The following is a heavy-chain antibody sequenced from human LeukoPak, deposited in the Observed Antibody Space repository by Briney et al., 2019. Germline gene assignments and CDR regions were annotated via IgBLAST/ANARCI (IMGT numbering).Heavy chain of an antibody. J-gene: IGHJ4*02. Sequence: SETLSLTCTVSGGSISSYYWSWIRQPAGKGLEWIGRIYTSGSTNYNPSLKSRVTMSVDTSKNQFSLKLSSVTAADTAVYYCARGLYDSSDYYYFDYWGQGTLVTVSS. V-gene: IGHV4-4*07. D-gene: IGHD3-22*01. CDR1: GGSISSYY. CDR3: ARGLYDSSDYYYFDY. CDR2: IYTSGST.